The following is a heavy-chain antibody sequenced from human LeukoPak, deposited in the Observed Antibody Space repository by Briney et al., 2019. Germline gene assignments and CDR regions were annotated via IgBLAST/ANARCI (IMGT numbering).Heavy chain of an antibody. CDR2: IIPILGIA. Sequence: SVKVSCKASGGTFSSYAISWVRQAPGQGLEWMGRIIPILGIANYAQKFQGRVTITADKSTSTAYMELSSLRSEDTAVYYCAITSHGWLRSFYFDYWGQGTLVTVSS. CDR3: AITSHGWLRSFYFDY. J-gene: IGHJ4*02. CDR1: GGTFSSYA. D-gene: IGHD5-12*01. V-gene: IGHV1-69*04.